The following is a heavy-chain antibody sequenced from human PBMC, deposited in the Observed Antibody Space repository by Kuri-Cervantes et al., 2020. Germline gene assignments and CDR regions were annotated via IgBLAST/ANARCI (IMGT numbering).Heavy chain of an antibody. CDR1: GFTFSSYG. V-gene: IGHV3-30*03. CDR3: ARDPASPGVIVLDY. CDR2: ISYDGSNK. J-gene: IGHJ4*02. D-gene: IGHD3-16*02. Sequence: GGSLRLSCAASGFTFSSYGMHWVRQAPGKGLEWVAVISYDGSNKYYADSVKGRFTISRDNSKNTLYLQMNSLRAEDTAVYYCARDPASPGVIVLDYWGQGTLVTVSS.